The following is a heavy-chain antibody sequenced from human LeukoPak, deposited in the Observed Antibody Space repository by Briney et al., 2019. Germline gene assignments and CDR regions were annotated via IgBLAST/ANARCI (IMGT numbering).Heavy chain of an antibody. CDR3: ARAELGYCSSSSCLGGIGFDY. J-gene: IGHJ4*02. Sequence: GGSLRLSCAASGFTFSSYSMNWVRQAPGKGLEWVSSITSSSSYIYYADSVKGRFTISRDNAKNSQYLQMNSLRAEDTAVYYCARAELGYCSSSSCLGGIGFDYWGQGTLVTVSS. V-gene: IGHV3-21*01. CDR2: ITSSSSYI. D-gene: IGHD2-2*01. CDR1: GFTFSSYS.